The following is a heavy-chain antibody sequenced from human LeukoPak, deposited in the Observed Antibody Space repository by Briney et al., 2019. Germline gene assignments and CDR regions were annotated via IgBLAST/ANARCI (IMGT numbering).Heavy chain of an antibody. J-gene: IGHJ3*02. V-gene: IGHV4-59*01. Sequence: SETLSLACSVSGGAISIYYWSWIRQPPGKGLEWIGYIYNSGSTNYNPSLKSRVTISVDTSKNQFSLKLSSVTAADTAVYYCACLTTADAFDIWGQGTKVTVSS. CDR1: GGAISIYY. CDR2: IYNSGST. CDR3: ACLTTADAFDI. D-gene: IGHD3-22*01.